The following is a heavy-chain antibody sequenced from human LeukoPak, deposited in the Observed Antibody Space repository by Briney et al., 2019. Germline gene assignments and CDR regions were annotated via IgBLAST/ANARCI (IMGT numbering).Heavy chain of an antibody. V-gene: IGHV1-2*02. CDR3: ARGGDYYDSSGYYRT. CDR1: GYTFTSYY. CDR2: INPNSGGT. D-gene: IGHD3-22*01. Sequence: GASVKVSCKASGYTFTSYYMHWVRQAPGQGLEWMGWINPNSGGTNYAQKFQGRVTMTRDTSISTAYMELSRLRSDDTAVYYCARGGDYYDSSGYYRTWGQGTLVTVSS. J-gene: IGHJ5*02.